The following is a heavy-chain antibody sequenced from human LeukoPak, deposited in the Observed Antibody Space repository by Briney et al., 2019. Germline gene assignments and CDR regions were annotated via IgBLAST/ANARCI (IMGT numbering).Heavy chain of an antibody. CDR1: GFTFSSYG. CDR2: IWYDGSNK. V-gene: IGHV3-33*08. J-gene: IGHJ4*02. CDR3: ARRRGYYGSGSYPDY. D-gene: IGHD3-10*01. Sequence: GGSLRLSCAASGFTFSSYGMHWVRQAPGKGLEWVAVIWYDGSNKYYADSVKGRFTISRDNSKNTLYLQMNSLRAEDTAVYYCARRRGYYGSGSYPDYWGQGTLVTVSS.